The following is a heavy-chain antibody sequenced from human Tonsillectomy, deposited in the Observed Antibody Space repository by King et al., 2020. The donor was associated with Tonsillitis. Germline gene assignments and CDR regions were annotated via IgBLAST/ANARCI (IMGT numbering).Heavy chain of an antibody. CDR3: ASERTLGHCWFDP. CDR2: IYYSENT. J-gene: IGHJ5*02. Sequence: VQLQESGPGLVKPSQTLFLTCAVSGVSISSGGYSWNWIRQPPGKGLEWIGYIYYSENTDYHPSLKSRVTISVETSKNQFSLKLNSVTAAVTAVYYCASERTLGHCWFDPWGQGTLVTVSS. CDR1: GVSISSGGYS. D-gene: IGHD3/OR15-3a*01. V-gene: IGHV4-30-4*07.